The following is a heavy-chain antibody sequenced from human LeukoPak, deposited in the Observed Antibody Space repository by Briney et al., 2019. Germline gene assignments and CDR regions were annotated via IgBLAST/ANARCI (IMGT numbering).Heavy chain of an antibody. Sequence: SETLSLTCTVSGGSISSYYWSWIRQPPGKGLEWIGYIYTSGSTNYNPPLKSRVTISVDTSKNQFSLKLSSVTAADTAVYYCASGGSPASYYYYMDVWGKGTTVTVSS. CDR1: GGSISSYY. V-gene: IGHV4-4*09. D-gene: IGHD1-26*01. J-gene: IGHJ6*03. CDR2: IYTSGST. CDR3: ASGGSPASYYYYMDV.